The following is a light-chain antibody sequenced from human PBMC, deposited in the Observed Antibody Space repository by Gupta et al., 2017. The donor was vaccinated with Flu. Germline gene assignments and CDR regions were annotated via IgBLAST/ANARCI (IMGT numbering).Light chain of an antibody. J-gene: IGKJ5*01. V-gene: IGKV1-16*01. CDR2: DAS. CDR3: QQHSSYPNT. CDR1: QDVSNY. Sequence: GDRATISCRASQDVSNYLGWFQQKPGKAPKSLIYDASIRQSGIPSRFSGSGSETDFTLTISSLQPEDSGTYYCQQHSSYPNTFGQGTQLEIK.